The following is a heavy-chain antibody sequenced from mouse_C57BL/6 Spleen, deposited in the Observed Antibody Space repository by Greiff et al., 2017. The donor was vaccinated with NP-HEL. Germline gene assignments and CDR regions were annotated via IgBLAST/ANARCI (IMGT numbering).Heavy chain of an antibody. CDR2: INPSSGYT. Sequence: VQRVESGAELAKPGASVKLSCKASGYTFTSYWMHWVKQRPGQGLEWIGYINPSSGYTKYNQKFKDKATLTADKSSSTAYMQLSSLTYEDSAVYYCARYYYGDYYAMDYWGQGTSVTVSS. V-gene: IGHV1-7*01. J-gene: IGHJ4*01. D-gene: IGHD1-1*01. CDR1: GYTFTSYW. CDR3: ARYYYGDYYAMDY.